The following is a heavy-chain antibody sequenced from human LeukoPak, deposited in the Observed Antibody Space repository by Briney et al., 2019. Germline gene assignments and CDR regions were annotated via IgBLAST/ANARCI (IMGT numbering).Heavy chain of an antibody. CDR2: IIPIFGTA. CDR3: ATIASYSSSWYEGYYYYYYMDV. CDR1: GGTFSSYA. Sequence: SVKVSCKASGGTFSSYAISWVRQAPGQGLEWMGGIIPIFGTANYAQKFQGRVTITTDESTSTAYMELSSLRSEDTAVYYYATIASYSSSWYEGYYYYYYMDVWGKGTTVTVSS. V-gene: IGHV1-69*05. J-gene: IGHJ6*03. D-gene: IGHD6-13*01.